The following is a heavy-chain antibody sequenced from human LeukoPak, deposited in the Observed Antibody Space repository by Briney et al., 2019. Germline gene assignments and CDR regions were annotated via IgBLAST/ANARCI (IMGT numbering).Heavy chain of an antibody. J-gene: IGHJ4*02. CDR3: ARTVHYSSGWSPTYYFDY. D-gene: IGHD6-19*01. CDR1: GDSISNSY. CDR2: IYNIGNT. Sequence: NPSETLSLTCNVFGDSISNSYWSWMRQPRGEGLECIGHIYNIGNTNYNPSLKSRVTISEDTSKNQFSLRLSSVTAADTAVYFCARTVHYSSGWSPTYYFDYWGQGTLVTVSS. V-gene: IGHV4-59*01.